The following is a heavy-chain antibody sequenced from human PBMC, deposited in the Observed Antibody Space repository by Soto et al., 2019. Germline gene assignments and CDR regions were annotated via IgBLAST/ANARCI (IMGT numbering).Heavy chain of an antibody. CDR1: GFTFSSYA. CDR2: ISGSGGST. D-gene: IGHD4-17*01. V-gene: IGHV3-23*01. CDR3: AKDYGEYAEYNWFDP. Sequence: EVQLLESGGGLVQPGGSLRLSCAASGFTFSSYAMSWVRQAPGKGLEWVSAISGSGGSTYYADSVKGRFTISRDNSKNPLHLQMNSLRAEDTALYYCAKDYGEYAEYNWFDPSGHGTLVTVSS. J-gene: IGHJ5*02.